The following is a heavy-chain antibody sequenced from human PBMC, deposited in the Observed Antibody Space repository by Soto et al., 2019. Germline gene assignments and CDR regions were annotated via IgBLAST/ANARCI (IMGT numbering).Heavy chain of an antibody. Sequence: SETLSLTCTVSGVSVSSGGYYWTWIRQHPGKGMEWIGYIYYSGSTYYNPSLKSRVTLSVDTSQNQLSLKLSSVTAADTVVYYCARDHYYDTSDQYPWGQGTLVTVS. CDR2: IYYSGST. V-gene: IGHV4-31*03. CDR1: GVSVSSGGYY. D-gene: IGHD3-22*01. J-gene: IGHJ5*02. CDR3: ARDHYYDTSDQYP.